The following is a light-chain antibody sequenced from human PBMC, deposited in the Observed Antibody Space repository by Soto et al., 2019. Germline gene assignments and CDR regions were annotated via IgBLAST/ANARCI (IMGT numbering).Light chain of an antibody. CDR2: AAS. CDR1: QGIRND. J-gene: IGKJ4*01. Sequence: AIQMTQSPSSLSASVGDRVTITCRASQGIRNDLGWYQQKPWKAPKVLIYAASSLQGGVPSRFSGSGSGTDFTLTISGLQPDDFATYYCLQDYSYPLTFGGGTKVEIK. CDR3: LQDYSYPLT. V-gene: IGKV1-6*01.